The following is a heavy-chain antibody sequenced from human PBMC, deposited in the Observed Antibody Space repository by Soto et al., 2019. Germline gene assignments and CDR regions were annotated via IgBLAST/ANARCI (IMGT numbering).Heavy chain of an antibody. CDR3: ARGSKLICGGDCYSVLDY. Sequence: ASVKVSCKASGYTFTSYDVNWVRQATGQGLEWMGWMNPNSGNTGYAQKFQGRVTMTRNTSISTAYMELSSLRSEDTAVYYCARGSKLICGGDCYSVLDYWGQGTLVTVSS. J-gene: IGHJ4*02. CDR2: MNPNSGNT. D-gene: IGHD2-21*02. V-gene: IGHV1-8*01. CDR1: GYTFTSYD.